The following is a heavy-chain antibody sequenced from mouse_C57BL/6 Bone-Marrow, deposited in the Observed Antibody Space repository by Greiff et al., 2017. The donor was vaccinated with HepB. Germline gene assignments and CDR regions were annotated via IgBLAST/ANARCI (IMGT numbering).Heavy chain of an antibody. CDR2: IWRGGST. D-gene: IGHD1-1*01. Sequence: QVQLQQSGPGLVQPSQSLSITCTVSGFSLTSYGVHWVRQSPGKGLEWLGVIWRGGSTDYNAAFMSRLSITKDNSKSQVFFKMNSLQADDTAIYYCAKGYYYGSSYYYAMDYWGQGTSVTVSS. J-gene: IGHJ4*01. V-gene: IGHV2-5*01. CDR1: GFSLTSYG. CDR3: AKGYYYGSSYYYAMDY.